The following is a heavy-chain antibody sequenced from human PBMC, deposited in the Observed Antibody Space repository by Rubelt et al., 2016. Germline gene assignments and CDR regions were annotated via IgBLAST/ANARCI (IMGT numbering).Heavy chain of an antibody. CDR2: ICAYTGNT. J-gene: IGHJ4*02. V-gene: IGHV1-18*01. CDR1: GYTFTSYG. Sequence: QVQLVQSGAEVKKPGASVKVSCKASGYTFTSYGISWVRQAPGQGLEWMGWICAYTGNTNDARMVLGRATRTTDTSTSTGYMELRSLRSEDTAVYYWSRDYGSGSYRGDYWGQGTLVTVSS. D-gene: IGHD3-10*01. CDR3: SRDYGSGSYRGDY.